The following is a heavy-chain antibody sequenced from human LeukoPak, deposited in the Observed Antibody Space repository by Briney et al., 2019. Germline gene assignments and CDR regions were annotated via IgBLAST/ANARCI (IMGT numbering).Heavy chain of an antibody. Sequence: PSETLSLTCTVSGGSISSSSYYWGWIRQPPGKGLEWIRSIYYSGSTYYNPSLKSRVTISVDTSKNQFSLKLSSVTAADTAVYYCARQKIRITIFGVVTNNWFDPWGQGTLVTVSS. J-gene: IGHJ5*02. CDR1: GGSISSSSYY. V-gene: IGHV4-39*07. CDR3: ARQKIRITIFGVVTNNWFDP. CDR2: IYYSGST. D-gene: IGHD3-3*01.